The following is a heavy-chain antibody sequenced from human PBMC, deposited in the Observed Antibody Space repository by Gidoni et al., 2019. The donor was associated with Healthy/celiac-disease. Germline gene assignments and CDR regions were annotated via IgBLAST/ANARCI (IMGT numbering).Heavy chain of an antibody. J-gene: IGHJ4*02. V-gene: IGHV3-33*01. CDR2: IWYDGSNK. D-gene: IGHD3-9*01. CDR3: AREDYDILRGQIGLADY. CDR1: GFTFSSYG. Sequence: QVQLVESGGGVVQPGRSLRLSCAASGFTFSSYGMHWVRQAPGKGLEWVAVIWYDGSNKYYADSVKGRFTISRDNSKNTLYLQMNSLRAEDTAVYYCAREDYDILRGQIGLADYWGQGTLVTVSS.